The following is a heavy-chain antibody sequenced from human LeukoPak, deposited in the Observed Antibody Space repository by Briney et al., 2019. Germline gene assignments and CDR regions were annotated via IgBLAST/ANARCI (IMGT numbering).Heavy chain of an antibody. D-gene: IGHD1-7*01. V-gene: IGHV3-9*01. J-gene: IGHJ3*02. CDR1: GFTFDDYA. CDR3: ARVVNWNYVGVAFDI. CDR2: IGCISGSI. Sequence: QSGGSLRLSCAASGFTFDDYAMHWVRHPPGTGLEWVSGIGCISGSIGYADSVKGRFTISRDNAKNSLYLQMNSLRAEDTAVYYCARVVNWNYVGVAFDIWGQGTMVTVSS.